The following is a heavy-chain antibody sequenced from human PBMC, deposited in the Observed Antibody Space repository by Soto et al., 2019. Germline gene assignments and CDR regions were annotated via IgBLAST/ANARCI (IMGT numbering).Heavy chain of an antibody. CDR3: ARDRIDGYPHDY. CDR2: ISSSSSYT. CDR1: GFPFSDYY. J-gene: IGHJ4*02. D-gene: IGHD5-18*01. Sequence: SGFPFSDYYMSWIRQAPGKGLEWVSYISSSSSYTNYADSVKGRFTISRDNAKNSLYLQMNSLRAEDTAVYYCARDRIDGYPHDYWGQGTLVTVSS. V-gene: IGHV3-11*06.